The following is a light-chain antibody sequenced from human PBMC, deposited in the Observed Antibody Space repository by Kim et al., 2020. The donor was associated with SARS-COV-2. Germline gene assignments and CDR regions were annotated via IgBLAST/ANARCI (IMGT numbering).Light chain of an antibody. J-gene: IGKJ2*01. CDR3: QHYIRFPYT. V-gene: IGKV1-5*03. Sequence: SPSVGDRVTITFRASQTIITWLAWYQQKPGKAPKLLLYLASTLESGVPSRFSVSGSGTEFTLTIDSLQPDDFATYYCQHYIRFPYTFCQGTKLEI. CDR2: LAS. CDR1: QTIITW.